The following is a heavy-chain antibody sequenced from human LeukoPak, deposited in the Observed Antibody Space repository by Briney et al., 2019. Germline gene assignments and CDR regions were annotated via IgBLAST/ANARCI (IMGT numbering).Heavy chain of an antibody. CDR2: IKSDGSTK. J-gene: IGHJ5*02. D-gene: IGHD1-1*01. Sequence: RGSLRLSCAASGFTFSSHWMSWVRQAPGKGLEWVANIKSDGSTKYYVDSVKGRFTISRDNAESSPYLQMNSLGAEDTAVYYCARIGSASTNWFDPWGQGTLVTVSS. CDR1: GFTFSSHW. V-gene: IGHV3-7*03. CDR3: ARIGSASTNWFDP.